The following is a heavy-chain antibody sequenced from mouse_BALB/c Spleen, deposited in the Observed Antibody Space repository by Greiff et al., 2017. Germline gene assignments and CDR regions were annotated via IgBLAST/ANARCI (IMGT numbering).Heavy chain of an antibody. J-gene: IGHJ4*01. CDR3: AREDYYAMDY. CDR1: GYTFTDYW. Sequence: QVQLQQPGAELVMPGASVKMSCKASGYTFTDYWMHWVKQRPGQGLEWIGYINPSSGYTNYNQKFKDKATLTADKSSSTAYMQLSSLTSEDSAVYYCAREDYYAMDYGGQGTSVTVSS. CDR2: INPSSGYT. V-gene: IGHV1S26*01.